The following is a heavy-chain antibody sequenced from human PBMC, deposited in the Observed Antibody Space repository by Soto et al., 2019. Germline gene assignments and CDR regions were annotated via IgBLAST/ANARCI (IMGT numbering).Heavy chain of an antibody. CDR2: INHSGST. CDR1: GGSFSVYY. CDR3: ARGSRADY. Sequence: SETLSLTCSVYGGSFSVYYWSWIRQPPGKGLEWIGEINHSGSTNYNPSLKSRVTISVDTSKNQFSLKLSSVTAADTAVYYCARGSRADYWGQGTLVTVSS. J-gene: IGHJ4*02. V-gene: IGHV4-34*01.